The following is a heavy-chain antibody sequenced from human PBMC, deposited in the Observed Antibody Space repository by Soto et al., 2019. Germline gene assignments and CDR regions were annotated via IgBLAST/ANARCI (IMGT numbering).Heavy chain of an antibody. Sequence: EVQLLESGGGLLQPGGSLRLSCAASGFTFDSYAMSWVRQAPGKGLEWVSTITGSGYSTYYSDSVKGRFTVSQDNSKNTVYLEMTSLRAEYTAVYYCANDFKAIYGYKHFDHWCRGSLVTVSS. V-gene: IGHV3-23*01. J-gene: IGHJ4*02. CDR3: ANDFKAIYGYKHFDH. CDR2: ITGSGYST. CDR1: GFTFDSYA. D-gene: IGHD3-3*02.